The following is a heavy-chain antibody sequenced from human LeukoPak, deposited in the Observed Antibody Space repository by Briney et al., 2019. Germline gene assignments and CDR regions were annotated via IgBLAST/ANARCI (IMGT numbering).Heavy chain of an antibody. CDR2: INPNSGGT. CDR1: GYSFTGYY. D-gene: IGHD6-13*01. CDR3: AREVISSSWFPFDY. Sequence: ASVKVSCKASGYSFTGYYMHWVRQAPGQGLECVGWINPNSGGTNYAQKFQGRVTMTRDTSISTAYMELSRLRSDDTAVYYCAREVISSSWFPFDYWGTGTLVTVSS. V-gene: IGHV1-2*02. J-gene: IGHJ4*02.